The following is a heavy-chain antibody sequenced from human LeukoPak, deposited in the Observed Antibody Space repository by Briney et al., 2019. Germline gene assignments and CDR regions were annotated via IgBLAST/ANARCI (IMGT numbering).Heavy chain of an antibody. CDR1: GGSISSGGYS. Sequence: PSQTLSLTCAVSGGSISSGGYSWSWIRQPPGKGLEWIGEIYHSGSANYNPSLKSRVTISVDKSKNQFSLKLSSVTAADTAVYYCARYQDWFDPWGQGTLVTVSS. J-gene: IGHJ5*02. CDR2: IYHSGSA. V-gene: IGHV4-30-2*01. CDR3: ARYQDWFDP.